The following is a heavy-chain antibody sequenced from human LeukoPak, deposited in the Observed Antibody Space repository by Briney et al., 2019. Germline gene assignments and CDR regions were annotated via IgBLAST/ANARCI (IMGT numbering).Heavy chain of an antibody. Sequence: PGGSLRLSCAASGFTFSDYYMSWIRQAPGKGLEWVSYISSSSSYTNYADSVKGRFTISRDNAKNSLYLQTNSLRAEDTAVYYCASAGGGGNYFDYWGQGTLVTVSS. CDR3: ASAGGGGNYFDY. V-gene: IGHV3-11*03. D-gene: IGHD4-23*01. CDR2: ISSSSSYT. CDR1: GFTFSDYY. J-gene: IGHJ4*02.